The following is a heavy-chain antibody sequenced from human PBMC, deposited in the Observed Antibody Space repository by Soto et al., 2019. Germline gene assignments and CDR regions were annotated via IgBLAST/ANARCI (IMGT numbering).Heavy chain of an antibody. V-gene: IGHV3-30-3*01. J-gene: IGHJ4*02. D-gene: IGHD3-22*01. CDR2: ISYDGSNK. CDR3: ARDLWRYYDSSGYYA. Sequence: GGSLRLSCAASGSTFSSYAMHWVRQAPGKGLEWVAVISYDGSNKYYADSVKGRFTISRDNSKNTPYLQMDSLRAEDTAVYYCARDLWRYYDSSGYYAWGQGTLVTVSS. CDR1: GSTFSSYA.